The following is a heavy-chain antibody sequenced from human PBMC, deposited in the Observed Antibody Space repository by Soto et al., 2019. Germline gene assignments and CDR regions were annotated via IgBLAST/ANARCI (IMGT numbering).Heavy chain of an antibody. V-gene: IGHV1-2*04. CDR2: INPNSGGT. CDR1: GYTFTDYY. J-gene: IGHJ3*02. Sequence: ASVKVSCKTSGYTFTDYYMHWVRQAPGQGLEWMGWINPNSGGTKYAQKFQDWVTMTRDTSISTAYMELSRLRSDDTAVYYCARDRRKVPTADAFDIWGQGTMVTVSS. CDR3: ARDRRKVPTADAFDI.